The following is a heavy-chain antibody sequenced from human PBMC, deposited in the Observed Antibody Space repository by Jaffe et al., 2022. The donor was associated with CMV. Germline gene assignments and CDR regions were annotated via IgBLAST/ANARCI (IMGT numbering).Heavy chain of an antibody. CDR2: ISSSGSTI. Sequence: EVQLVESGGGLVQPGGSLRLSCAASGFTFSSYEMNWVRQAPGKGLEWVSYISSSGSTIYYADSVKGRFTISRDNAKNSLYLQMNSLRAEDTAVYYCARETCRECPYYYGMDVWGQGTTVTVSS. CDR1: GFTFSSYE. D-gene: IGHD2-15*01. CDR3: ARETCRECPYYYGMDV. J-gene: IGHJ6*02. V-gene: IGHV3-48*03.